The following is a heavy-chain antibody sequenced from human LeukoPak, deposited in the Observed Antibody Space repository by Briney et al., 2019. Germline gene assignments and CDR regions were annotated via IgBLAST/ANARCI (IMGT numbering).Heavy chain of an antibody. CDR2: IYTSGST. CDR1: GGSISSYY. J-gene: IGHJ6*03. V-gene: IGHV4-4*07. CDR3: ARGQWELLSAFYYYYYMDV. D-gene: IGHD1-26*01. Sequence: PSETLSLTCTVSGGSISSYYWSWIRQPPGKGLEWIGRIYTSGSTNYNPSLKSRVTMSVDTSKNQFSLKLSSVTAADTAVYYCARGQWELLSAFYYYYYMDVWGKGTTVTISS.